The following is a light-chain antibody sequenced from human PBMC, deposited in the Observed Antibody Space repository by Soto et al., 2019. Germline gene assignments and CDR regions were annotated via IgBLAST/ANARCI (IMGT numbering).Light chain of an antibody. J-gene: IGKJ3*01. CDR3: QQYNSAPGNT. Sequence: DIQMTQSPSSLSASVGDRVTITCRASQGISNYLAWYQQKPGKVPRLLIYAASTLQSGVPSRFSGSGSGTDFTLTISSLQPEDVATYYCQQYNSAPGNTFGPGTKVDIK. CDR2: AAS. CDR1: QGISNY. V-gene: IGKV1-27*01.